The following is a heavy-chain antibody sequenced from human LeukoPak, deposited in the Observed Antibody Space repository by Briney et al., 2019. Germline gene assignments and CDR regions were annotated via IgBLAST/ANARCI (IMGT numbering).Heavy chain of an antibody. CDR2: ISWNSGSI. Sequence: GGSLRLSCAASGFTFDDYAMHWVRQAPGKGLEWVSGISWNSGSIGYADSVKGRFTISRDNAKNSLYLQMNSLRAEDTALYYCAKDTSSSWHWGQGTLVTVSS. J-gene: IGHJ4*02. CDR3: AKDTSSSWH. CDR1: GFTFDDYA. V-gene: IGHV3-9*01. D-gene: IGHD6-13*01.